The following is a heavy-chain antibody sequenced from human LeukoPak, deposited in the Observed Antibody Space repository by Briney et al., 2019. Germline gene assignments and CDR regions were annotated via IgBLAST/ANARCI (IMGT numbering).Heavy chain of an antibody. CDR2: INSDGSST. Sequence: GGSLRLSCAASGFTFSSYWMHWVRQAPGKGLVWVSRINSDGSSTSYADSVKGRFTISRDNAKNTLYLQMNSLRAEDTAVSYCARASFNGCYFLDYWGQGTLVTVSS. CDR1: GFTFSSYW. CDR3: ARASFNGCYFLDY. J-gene: IGHJ4*02. D-gene: IGHD2-15*01. V-gene: IGHV3-74*01.